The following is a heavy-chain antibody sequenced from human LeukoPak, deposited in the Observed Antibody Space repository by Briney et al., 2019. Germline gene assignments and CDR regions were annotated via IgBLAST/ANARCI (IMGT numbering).Heavy chain of an antibody. CDR3: ARDRGYTGSYYGDAFDI. D-gene: IGHD1-26*01. CDR2: ISGSGNTI. Sequence: GGSLRLSCAASGFTFSSYEMNWVRQAPGKGLEWVSYISGSGNTIYYADSVKGRFTISRDNAKNSLYLQMNSLRAEDTAVYYCARDRGYTGSYYGDAFDIWGQGTMVTVSS. J-gene: IGHJ3*02. V-gene: IGHV3-48*03. CDR1: GFTFSSYE.